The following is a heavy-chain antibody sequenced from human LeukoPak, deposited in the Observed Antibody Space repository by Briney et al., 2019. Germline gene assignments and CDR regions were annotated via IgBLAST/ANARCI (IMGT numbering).Heavy chain of an antibody. CDR1: GFTFSSYS. J-gene: IGHJ4*02. V-gene: IGHV3-48*01. Sequence: GGSLRLSCVASGFTFSSYSMNWVRQAPGKGLEWASYIRSSSSPIYYADSVRGRFTISRDNAKNSLYLQMNSLRAEDTAVYYCTRDPEALDYWGQGTLVIVSS. CDR2: IRSSSSPI. CDR3: TRDPEALDY.